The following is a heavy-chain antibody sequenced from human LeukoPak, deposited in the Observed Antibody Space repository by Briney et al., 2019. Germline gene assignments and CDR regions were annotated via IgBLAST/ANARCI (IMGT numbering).Heavy chain of an antibody. V-gene: IGHV3-64*01. D-gene: IGHD5-18*01. CDR2: VTSNGANT. CDR1: GFIFNNYA. CDR3: ARSGYIYGTLLDL. J-gene: IGHJ1*01. Sequence: PGGSLRLSCAASGFIFNNYAMHWVRQAPGKGLEYVSVVTSNGANTYYGTSVKGRFTVSRDNSKNLVFLDMASLRPEDTAVYFCARSGYIYGTLLDLWGQGTSVTVSP.